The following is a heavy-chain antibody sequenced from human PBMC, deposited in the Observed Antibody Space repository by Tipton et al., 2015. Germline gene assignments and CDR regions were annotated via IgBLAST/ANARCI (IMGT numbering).Heavy chain of an antibody. Sequence: TLSLTCAVYGGPFNGYYWSWIRQPPAKGLEWIGQINHSGITNYNPSLKSRLTMSVDTSENQFSLRLNSVTAADTALYHCARLWSYDFWSGTSYSFDYWGQGTLVTVSP. D-gene: IGHD3-3*01. J-gene: IGHJ4*02. CDR3: ARLWSYDFWSGTSYSFDY. CDR1: GGPFNGYY. V-gene: IGHV4-34*01. CDR2: INHSGIT.